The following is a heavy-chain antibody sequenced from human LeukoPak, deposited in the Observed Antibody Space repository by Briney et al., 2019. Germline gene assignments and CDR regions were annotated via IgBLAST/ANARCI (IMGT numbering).Heavy chain of an antibody. CDR1: GFTFSSYE. D-gene: IGHD2-21*02. CDR2: ISSSSSTI. V-gene: IGHV3-48*01. Sequence: GGSLRLSCAASGFTFSSYEMNWVRQAPGKGLEWVSYISSSSSTIYYADSVKGRFTISRDNAKNSLYLQMNSLRAEDTAVYYCARTQHIVVVTASPYMDVWGKGTTVTVSS. J-gene: IGHJ6*03. CDR3: ARTQHIVVVTASPYMDV.